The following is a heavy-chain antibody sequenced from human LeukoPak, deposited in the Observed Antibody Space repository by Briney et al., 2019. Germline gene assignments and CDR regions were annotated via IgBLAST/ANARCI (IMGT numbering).Heavy chain of an antibody. J-gene: IGHJ4*02. CDR3: ANKRGLSGYFVY. CDR2: ISYDGSNK. CDR1: GFTFSSYG. V-gene: IGHV3-30*18. D-gene: IGHD3-9*01. Sequence: PGGSLRLSCAASGFTFSSYGMHWVRQAPGKGLEWVAVISYDGSNKYYADFVKGRFTISRDNSKNTLYLQMNSLRAEDTAVYYCANKRGLSGYFVYWGQGTLVTDSS.